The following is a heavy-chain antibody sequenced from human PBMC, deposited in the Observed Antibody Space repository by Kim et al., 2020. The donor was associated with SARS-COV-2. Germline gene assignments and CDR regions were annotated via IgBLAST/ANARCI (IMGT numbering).Heavy chain of an antibody. D-gene: IGHD6-6*01. CDR1: EFTFSSYG. J-gene: IGHJ4*02. CDR2: IWFDGNDK. Sequence: GGSLRLSCAASEFTFSSYGMHWVRQAPGKGLEWVAVIWFDGNDKYYADSVKGRFTISRDNSKNTLYLQMNSLRVEDTAVYFCARQPSATSYCFDYWGQGTLVTVSS. V-gene: IGHV3-33*01. CDR3: ARQPSATSYCFDY.